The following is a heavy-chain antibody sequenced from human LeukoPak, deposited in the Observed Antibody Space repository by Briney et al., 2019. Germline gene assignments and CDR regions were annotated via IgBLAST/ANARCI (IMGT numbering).Heavy chain of an antibody. J-gene: IGHJ4*02. CDR3: ARVWATVTTRGYYFDY. D-gene: IGHD4-17*01. Sequence: GGSLRLSCVASGFTFSTYSINWVRQAPGKGLEWVSSISNDGRYIYYADSVKGRFTISRDNAKNSLYLQLHSLRAEDTAVYYCARVWATVTTRGYYFDYWGPGTLVTVSS. CDR2: ISNDGRYI. V-gene: IGHV3-21*01. CDR1: GFTFSTYS.